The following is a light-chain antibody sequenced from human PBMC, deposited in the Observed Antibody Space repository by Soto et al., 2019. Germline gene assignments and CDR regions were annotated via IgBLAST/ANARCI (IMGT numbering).Light chain of an antibody. V-gene: IGKV1-5*03. CDR3: QHYNSYSEA. CDR2: KAS. CDR1: QTISSW. J-gene: IGKJ1*01. Sequence: DVRMTQSPSTLSGSVGDRVTITCRASQTISSWLAWYQQQPGKAPKLLIYKASTLKSGVPSRFSGSGSGTEFTLTISSLQPDDFATYYCQHYNSYSEAFGQGTKVAIK.